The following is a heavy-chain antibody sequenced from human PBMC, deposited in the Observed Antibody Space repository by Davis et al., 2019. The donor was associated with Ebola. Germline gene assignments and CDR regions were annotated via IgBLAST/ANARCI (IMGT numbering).Heavy chain of an antibody. CDR1: GGSISSSNW. CDR2: IYHSGST. Sequence: MPSETLSLTCAVSGGSISSSNWWSWVRQPPGKGLEWIGEIYHSGSTNYNPSLKSRVTISVDTSKNQFSLKLSSVTAADTAVYYCARAAQEDIVLMVYALISYGMDVWGQGTTVTVSS. D-gene: IGHD2-8*01. J-gene: IGHJ6*02. CDR3: ARAAQEDIVLMVYALISYGMDV. V-gene: IGHV4-4*02.